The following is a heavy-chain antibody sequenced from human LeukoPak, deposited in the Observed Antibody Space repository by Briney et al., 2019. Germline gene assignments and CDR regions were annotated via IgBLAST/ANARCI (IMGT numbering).Heavy chain of an antibody. CDR2: INPNSGGT. V-gene: IGHV1-2*02. CDR3: ARGGGRYSSSWEIDY. Sequence: ASVKVSCKASGYTFTGYYMHWVRQAPGQGLEWMGWINPNSGGTSYAQKFQGRVTMTRDTSISTAYMDLSSLRSGDTAVYYCARGGGRYSSSWEIDYWGQGTLVTVSS. CDR1: GYTFTGYY. J-gene: IGHJ4*02. D-gene: IGHD6-13*01.